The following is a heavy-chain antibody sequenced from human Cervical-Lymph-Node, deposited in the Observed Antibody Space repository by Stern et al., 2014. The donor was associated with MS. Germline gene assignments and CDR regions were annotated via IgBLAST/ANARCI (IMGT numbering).Heavy chain of an antibody. CDR2: LIPMFVAA. V-gene: IGHV1-69*12. Sequence: QVQLVQSGAEVKKPGSSVKVSCKASGCTFSSQAISWVRQAPGQGLEWVGGLIPMFVAAHYAQKLKGRVAITADESTSTAYMELRSLRAEDTAVYYCARDEIGQTTTHYYYYGMDVWGQGTTVTVSS. CDR3: ARDEIGQTTTHYYYYGMDV. D-gene: IGHD1-1*01. CDR1: GCTFSSQA. J-gene: IGHJ6*02.